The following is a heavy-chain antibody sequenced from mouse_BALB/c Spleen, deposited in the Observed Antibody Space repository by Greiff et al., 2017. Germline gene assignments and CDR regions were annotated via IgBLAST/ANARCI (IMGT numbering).Heavy chain of an antibody. CDR2: INPGSGGT. D-gene: IGHD4-1*01. CDR3: ARNWYYFDY. V-gene: IGHV1-54*01. J-gene: IGHJ2*01. Sequence: LQESGAELVRPGTSVKVSCKASGYAFTNYLIEWVKQRPGQGLEWIGVINPGSGGTNYNEKFKGKATLTADKSSSTAYMQLSSLTSDDSAVYFCARNWYYFDYWGQGTTLTVSS. CDR1: GYAFTNYL.